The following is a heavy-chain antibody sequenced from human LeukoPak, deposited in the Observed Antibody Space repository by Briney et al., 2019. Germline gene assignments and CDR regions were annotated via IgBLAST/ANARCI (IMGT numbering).Heavy chain of an antibody. D-gene: IGHD2/OR15-2a*01. Sequence: GGSLRLSCAASGSYWMHWVRQAPGKGLVWVSHINSEGSWTSYADSVKGRFTISKDNAKNTVYLQMSNLRAEDTAVYYCVSFYETYWGRGTLVTVSS. CDR1: GSYW. CDR3: VSFYETY. J-gene: IGHJ4*02. CDR2: INSEGSWT. V-gene: IGHV3-74*01.